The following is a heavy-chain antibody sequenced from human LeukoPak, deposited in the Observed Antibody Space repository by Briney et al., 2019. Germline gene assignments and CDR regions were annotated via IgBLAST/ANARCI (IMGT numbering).Heavy chain of an antibody. D-gene: IGHD2-8*01. CDR1: GYTFTGYY. CDR2: INPNSGGT. J-gene: IGHJ4*02. CDR3: AVPMVYATYEIFDY. V-gene: IGHV1-2*02. Sequence: GASVKVSCKASGYTFTGYYMHWVRQAPGQGLEWMGWINPNSGGTNYAQKFQGRVTMTRDTSISTAYMELSRLRSDDTAVYYCAVPMVYATYEIFDYWGQGTLVTVSS.